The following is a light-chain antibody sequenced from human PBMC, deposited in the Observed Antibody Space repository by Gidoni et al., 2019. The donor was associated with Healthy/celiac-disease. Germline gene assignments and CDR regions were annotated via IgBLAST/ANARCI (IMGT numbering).Light chain of an antibody. Sequence: IVLTQSPGTLSLSPGERATLSCRASQSVSSNYLAWYQQKPGQAPRLLIFEASSRATGIPDRFSGSGSGTDFTLTISRLEPEDFAVYYCQQYGSTPFTFGQXTKLEIK. V-gene: IGKV3-20*01. CDR2: EAS. CDR1: QSVSSNY. CDR3: QQYGSTPFT. J-gene: IGKJ2*01.